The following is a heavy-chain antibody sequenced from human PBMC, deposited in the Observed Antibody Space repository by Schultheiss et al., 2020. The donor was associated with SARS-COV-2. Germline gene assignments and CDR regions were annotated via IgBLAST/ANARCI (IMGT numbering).Heavy chain of an antibody. D-gene: IGHD5-24*01. Sequence: GGSLRLSCAASGFTFSSYAMHWVRQAPGKGLEWVAVISYDGSNKYYADSVKGRFTISRDNSKNTLYLQMNSLRAEDTAVYYCARVNGYNSYYYYGMDVWGQGTTVTVSS. CDR2: ISYDGSNK. CDR1: GFTFSSYA. J-gene: IGHJ6*02. V-gene: IGHV3-30*07. CDR3: ARVNGYNSYYYYGMDV.